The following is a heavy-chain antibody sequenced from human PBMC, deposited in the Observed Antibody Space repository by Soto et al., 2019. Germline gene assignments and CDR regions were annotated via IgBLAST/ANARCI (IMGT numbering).Heavy chain of an antibody. CDR2: IYYSGST. CDR1: GGSISSDY. Sequence: PSETLSLTCTVSGGSISSDYWSWIRQPPGKGLEWIAYIYYSGSTNYNPSLKSRVAISGDTSKNQFSLKLSSVTAADTAVYYCARTLIGGFAYWGQGTLVTVSS. D-gene: IGHD3-16*01. V-gene: IGHV4-59*01. J-gene: IGHJ4*02. CDR3: ARTLIGGFAY.